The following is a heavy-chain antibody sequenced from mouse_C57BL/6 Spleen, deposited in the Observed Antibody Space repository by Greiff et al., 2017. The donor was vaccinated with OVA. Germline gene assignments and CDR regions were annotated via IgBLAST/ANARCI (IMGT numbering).Heavy chain of an antibody. V-gene: IGHV1-18*01. CDR3: ARGDGSSLFDY. CDR2: FNPNNGGT. J-gene: IGHJ2*01. Sequence: EVQLQQSGPELVKPGASVKIPCKASGYTFTDYTMDWVKQSHGKSLEWIGDFNPNNGGTSYNKKLKGKVTLTVNKSSSTAYMQLSILTSEDTAVYYCARGDGSSLFDYWGQGTTLTVSS. D-gene: IGHD1-1*01. CDR1: GYTFTDYT.